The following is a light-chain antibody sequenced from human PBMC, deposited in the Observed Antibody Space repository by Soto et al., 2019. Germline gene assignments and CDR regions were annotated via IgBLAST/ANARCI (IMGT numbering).Light chain of an antibody. CDR1: SSDVGGYNY. Sequence: QSALTQPPSASGSPGQSVTISCTGTSSDVGGYNYVSWYQQHPGKAPKLMIYEVSKRPSGVPDRFSGSKSGNTASLTVSGLQAEDDSDYYCSSYAGSTFYVFGTGTKVTVL. V-gene: IGLV2-8*01. J-gene: IGLJ1*01. CDR2: EVS. CDR3: SSYAGSTFYV.